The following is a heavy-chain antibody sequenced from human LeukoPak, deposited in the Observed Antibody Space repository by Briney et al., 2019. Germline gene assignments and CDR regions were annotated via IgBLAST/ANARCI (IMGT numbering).Heavy chain of an antibody. CDR1: GYSFTSYW. CDR3: ATFGAVAGTHDAFDI. CDR2: IYPGDSDT. V-gene: IGHV5-51*01. Sequence: GESLQISCKGSGYSFTSYWIGWVRQMPGKGLEWMGIIYPGDSDTRYSPSFQGQVTISADKSISTAYLQWSSLKASDTAMYYCATFGAVAGTHDAFDIWGQGTMVTVSS. J-gene: IGHJ3*02. D-gene: IGHD6-19*01.